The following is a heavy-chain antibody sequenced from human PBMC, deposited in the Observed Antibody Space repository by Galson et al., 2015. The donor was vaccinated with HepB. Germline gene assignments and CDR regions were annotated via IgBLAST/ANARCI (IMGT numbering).Heavy chain of an antibody. J-gene: IGHJ4*02. V-gene: IGHV3-33*01. CDR2: VYYDGSNE. Sequence: SLRLSCAASGFTFTSYGMHWVRQAPGKGLEWVAVVYYDGSNENYADSVKGRFTISRDKSKNTLYLQMNSLRAEDTAVYYCARDSVVGESYYGIPDYWGQGTLVTVSP. CDR1: GFTFTSYG. CDR3: ARDSVVGESYYGIPDY. D-gene: IGHD1-26*01.